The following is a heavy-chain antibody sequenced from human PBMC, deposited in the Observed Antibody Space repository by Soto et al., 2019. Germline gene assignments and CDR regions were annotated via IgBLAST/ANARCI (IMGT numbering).Heavy chain of an antibody. D-gene: IGHD2-21*01. CDR3: ARGGISHWAYFYYMDV. Sequence: SETLSLTCTVSGGSISSSSSYWGWIRQPPGKGLEWIGEINHLGSINYNPSLKSRVTMSVDTSKIQFSLTLNSVTAADTATYYCARGGISHWAYFYYMDVWDRGTTVTVSS. CDR2: INHLGSI. J-gene: IGHJ6*03. CDR1: GGSISSSSSY. V-gene: IGHV4-39*07.